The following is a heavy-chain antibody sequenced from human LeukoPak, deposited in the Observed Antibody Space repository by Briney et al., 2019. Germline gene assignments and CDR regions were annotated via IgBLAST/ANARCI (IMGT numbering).Heavy chain of an antibody. CDR2: IYYSGST. J-gene: IGHJ3*02. V-gene: IGHV4-30-4*08. D-gene: IGHD6-13*01. CDR1: GGSISSGDYY. CDR3: ARDRVAAAGSDAFDI. Sequence: PSETLSLTCTVSGGSISSGDYYWSWIRQPPGKGLEWIGYIYYSGSTYYNPSLKSRVTIPVDTSKNQFSLKLSSVTAADTAVYYCARDRVAAAGSDAFDIWGQGTMVTVSS.